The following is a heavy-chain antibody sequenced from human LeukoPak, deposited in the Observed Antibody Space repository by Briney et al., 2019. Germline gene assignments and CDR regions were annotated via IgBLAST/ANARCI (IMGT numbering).Heavy chain of an antibody. V-gene: IGHV4-34*01. CDR2: INHSGST. CDR1: GGSFSGYY. D-gene: IGHD1-26*01. CDR3: ARVAVGFDY. J-gene: IGHJ4*02. Sequence: PSETLSLTCAVYGGSFSGYYWSWIRQPPGKGLEWIGEINHSGSTNYNPSLKSRVTISVDTSRNQFSLKLSSVTAADTAVYYCARVAVGFDYWGQGTLVTVSS.